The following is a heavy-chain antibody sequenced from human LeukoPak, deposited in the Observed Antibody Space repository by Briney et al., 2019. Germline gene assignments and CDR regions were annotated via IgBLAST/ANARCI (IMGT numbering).Heavy chain of an antibody. J-gene: IGHJ4*02. CDR3: ASAFPYSSSWYIEGYYFDY. Sequence: TGGSLRLSCAASGFTFSSYSMNWVRQAPGKGLEWVSSISSSSSYIYYADSVKGRFTISRDNAENSLYLQMNSLRAEDTAVYYCASAFPYSSSWYIEGYYFDYWGQGTLVTVSS. V-gene: IGHV3-21*01. D-gene: IGHD6-13*01. CDR1: GFTFSSYS. CDR2: ISSSSSYI.